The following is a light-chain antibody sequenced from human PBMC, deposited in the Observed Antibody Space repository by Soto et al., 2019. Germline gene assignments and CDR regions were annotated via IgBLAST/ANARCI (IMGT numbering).Light chain of an antibody. Sequence: DIQMTQSPSSLSASVGDRVTSTCQASQDINKNLILDQQKPGTSPKLLIYDASDFETGVPSRFSGRGSRTGFTFTISSLQPEDFATYYFQQYESLPLTFGQGTRLEIK. CDR2: DAS. V-gene: IGKV1-33*01. CDR1: QDINKN. CDR3: QQYESLPLT. J-gene: IGKJ5*01.